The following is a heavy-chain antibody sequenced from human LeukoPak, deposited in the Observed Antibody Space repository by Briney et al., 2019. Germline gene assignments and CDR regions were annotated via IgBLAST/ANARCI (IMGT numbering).Heavy chain of an antibody. V-gene: IGHV4-4*02. CDR1: GFTFSSYSM. Sequence: GSLRLSCAASGFTFSSYSMNWVRQTPGKGLEWIGEIYHSGSTNYNPSLKSRVTILVDKSKNQFSLKLSSVTAADTAVYYCARLSLKVLEWSPTKGKETHYFDYWGQGTLVTVSS. J-gene: IGHJ4*02. D-gene: IGHD3-3*01. CDR2: IYHSGST. CDR3: ARLSLKVLEWSPTKGKETHYFDY.